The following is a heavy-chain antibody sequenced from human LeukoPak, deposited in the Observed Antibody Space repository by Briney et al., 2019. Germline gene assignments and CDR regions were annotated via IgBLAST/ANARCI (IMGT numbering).Heavy chain of an antibody. V-gene: IGHV4-39*07. Sequence: TSETLSLACIVSGGSISSNSYYWGWIRQPPGKGLEWIGSIYYSGSTYYNPSLKSRVTISVDTSKNQFSLKLRSVTAADTAVYYCARAHSLTMAVVLITNFDLWGQGTLVTVSS. D-gene: IGHD3-22*01. CDR3: ARAHSLTMAVVLITNFDL. CDR1: GGSISSNSYY. CDR2: IYYSGST. J-gene: IGHJ4*02.